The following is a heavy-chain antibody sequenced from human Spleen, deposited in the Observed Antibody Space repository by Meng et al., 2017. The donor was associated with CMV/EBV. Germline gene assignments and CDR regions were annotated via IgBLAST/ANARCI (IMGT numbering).Heavy chain of an antibody. CDR3: AKGRIAAAADAFDV. J-gene: IGHJ3*01. CDR2: VNWNGDIV. V-gene: IGHV3-9*01. D-gene: IGHD6-13*01. Sequence: SLKISCAASGFTFGDYAMHWVRQAPGKGLGWVSSVNWNGDIVDYADSVKGRLTISRDNAKKSLYLEMNSLKTEDTALYFCAKGRIAAAADAFDVWGLGTMVTVSS. CDR1: GFTFGDYA.